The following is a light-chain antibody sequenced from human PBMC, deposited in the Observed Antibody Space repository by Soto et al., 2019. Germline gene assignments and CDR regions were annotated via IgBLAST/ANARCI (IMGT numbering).Light chain of an antibody. Sequence: QSVLTQPPSASGSPGQSVTISCTGTSGDVGGYTFVSWYQHHPGNPPKLINYELNKRPAGVPNRFSCSKSGNTASLTVSVLPAVDEADYCGNSDAGRNIYVFGTGTQLTVL. J-gene: IGLJ1*01. CDR2: ELN. CDR3: NSDAGRNIYV. V-gene: IGLV2-8*01. CDR1: SGDVGGYTF.